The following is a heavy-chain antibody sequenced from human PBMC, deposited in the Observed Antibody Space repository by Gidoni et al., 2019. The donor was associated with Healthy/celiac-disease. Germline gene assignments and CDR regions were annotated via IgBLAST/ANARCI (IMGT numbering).Heavy chain of an antibody. J-gene: IGHJ4*02. Sequence: QVQLVQSGAEVKKHGAAVKVSCKASGDTFTGYYMHWVRQAPGQGLEWMGWINPHIGGTNYAQTFQCWVTMTRDTSISTAYMELSRLRSDDTAVYYCARVDGSYQEVAFDYWGQGTLVTVSS. CDR2: INPHIGGT. D-gene: IGHD1-26*01. CDR3: ARVDGSYQEVAFDY. CDR1: GDTFTGYY. V-gene: IGHV1-2*04.